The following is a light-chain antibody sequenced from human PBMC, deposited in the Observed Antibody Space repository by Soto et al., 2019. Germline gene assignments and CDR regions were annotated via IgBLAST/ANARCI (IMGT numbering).Light chain of an antibody. Sequence: QSVLTQPASVSGSPGQSITISCTGTSSDVGAYNYASWYQHHPGKAPKLLIYDVSNRPSGVSNRFSGSKSGNTASLTISGLQAEDEADYYCSSLTSSTSLYVFGTGTKLTVL. V-gene: IGLV2-14*03. CDR3: SSLTSSTSLYV. CDR2: DVS. CDR1: SSDVGAYNY. J-gene: IGLJ1*01.